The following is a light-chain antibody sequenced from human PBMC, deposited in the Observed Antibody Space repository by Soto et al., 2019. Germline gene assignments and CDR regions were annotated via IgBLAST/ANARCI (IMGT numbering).Light chain of an antibody. Sequence: DLQMTQSPPSLSASVGDRVTITCQASQNINNYLNWYQQKPGKAPKLLIYDASNLETGVTSRFSGGRSGTDFTFTISSLRPEDIATYYCQQYDDIPYTFGQGTKLEIK. CDR3: QQYDDIPYT. CDR1: QNINNY. J-gene: IGKJ2*01. CDR2: DAS. V-gene: IGKV1-33*01.